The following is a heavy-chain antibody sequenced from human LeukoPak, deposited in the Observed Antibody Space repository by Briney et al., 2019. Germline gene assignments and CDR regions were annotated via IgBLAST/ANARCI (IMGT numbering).Heavy chain of an antibody. D-gene: IGHD1-14*01. CDR1: GFTFSNYR. Sequence: GGSLRLSCAASGFTFSNYRMNWVRLAPGKGLEWVSSISRSSSYIYYADSVRGRFTISRDNAKKSLYLQMNSLRAEDTAVYYCAIEDEVYRGAFDIWGQGTTVTVSS. V-gene: IGHV3-21*01. CDR3: AIEDEVYRGAFDI. J-gene: IGHJ3*02. CDR2: ISRSSSYI.